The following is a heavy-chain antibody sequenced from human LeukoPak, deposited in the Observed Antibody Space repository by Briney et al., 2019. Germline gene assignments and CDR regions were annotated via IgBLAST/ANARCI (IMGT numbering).Heavy chain of an antibody. CDR3: ARLTYSNNWYFRRGLDNWFDP. CDR1: GGSIGSHY. V-gene: IGHV4-34*01. J-gene: IGHJ5*02. Sequence: SETLSLTCTVSGGSIGSHYWTWIRQPPGKGLEWIGEINHSGSANYNPSLKSRVTISVDASKSQFSLRLSSVTAADTAVYYCARLTYSNNWYFRRGLDNWFDPWGQGTLVTVSS. CDR2: INHSGSA. D-gene: IGHD6-13*01.